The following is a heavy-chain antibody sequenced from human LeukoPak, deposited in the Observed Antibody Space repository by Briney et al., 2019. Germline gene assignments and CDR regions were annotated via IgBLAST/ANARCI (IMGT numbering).Heavy chain of an antibody. V-gene: IGHV4-59*11. CDR3: ARDGGSSWYPPPFDP. CDR1: GGSISSHY. Sequence: SETLSLTCTVSGGSISSHYWSWIRQPPGKGLEWIGYIYYSGSANYNPSLKSRVTISVDTSKNQFSLKLNSVTAADTAVYYCARDGGSSWYPPPFDPWGQGTLVTVSS. J-gene: IGHJ5*02. CDR2: IYYSGSA. D-gene: IGHD6-13*01.